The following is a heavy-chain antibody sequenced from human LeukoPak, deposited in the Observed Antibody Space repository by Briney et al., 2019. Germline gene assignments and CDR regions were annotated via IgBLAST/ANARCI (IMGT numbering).Heavy chain of an antibody. D-gene: IGHD6-13*01. Sequence: SWVRXXXXXXXXXXXXIIPIFGTANYAQKFQGRVTITADESTSTAYMELSSLRSEDTAVYYCARLSTAADYGMDVWGQGTTVTVSS. CDR3: ARLSTAADYGMDV. J-gene: IGHJ6*02. CDR2: IIPIFGTA. V-gene: IGHV1-69*01.